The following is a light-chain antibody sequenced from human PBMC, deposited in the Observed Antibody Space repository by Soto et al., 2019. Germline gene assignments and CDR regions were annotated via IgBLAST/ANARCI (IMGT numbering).Light chain of an antibody. V-gene: IGLV2-14*01. CDR1: SSDFGGYNY. CDR3: SSYTRSNTYV. J-gene: IGLJ1*01. CDR2: EVN. Sequence: QSALTQPASVYGSPGQSITISCTGTSSDFGGYNYVSWYQQHPGKAPKLMIFEVNNRPSGVSNRFSGSKSGNTASLTISGLQAEDAADYYCSSYTRSNTYVFGTGTKLTVL.